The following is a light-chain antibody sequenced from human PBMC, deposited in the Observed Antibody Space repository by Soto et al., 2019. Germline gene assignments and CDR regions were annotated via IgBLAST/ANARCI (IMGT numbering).Light chain of an antibody. V-gene: IGKV3-20*01. J-gene: IGKJ4*01. Sequence: EIVLTQSPGTLSLSPGERATLSCRASQRVSSSYLALYQQKPGQAPRLLIYGASSRATGIPDRFSGSGSGTDFTLTISRLEPEDFAVYYCQQYGSSPRITFGGGNKVEIK. CDR3: QQYGSSPRIT. CDR2: GAS. CDR1: QRVSSSY.